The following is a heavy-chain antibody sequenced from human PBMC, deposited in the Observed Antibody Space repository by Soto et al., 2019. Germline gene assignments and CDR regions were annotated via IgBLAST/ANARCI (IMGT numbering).Heavy chain of an antibody. CDR3: AASDYFDY. J-gene: IGHJ4*02. CDR2: IKSDGSST. CDR1: GFTFANAW. Sequence: GGSLRLSCAASGFTFANAWMHWVRQAPGKGLVWVSRIKSDGSSTSYADSVKGRFTISRDNAKNTLYLQMNSLRAEDTAVYYCAASDYFDYWGQGTLVTVSS. V-gene: IGHV3-74*01.